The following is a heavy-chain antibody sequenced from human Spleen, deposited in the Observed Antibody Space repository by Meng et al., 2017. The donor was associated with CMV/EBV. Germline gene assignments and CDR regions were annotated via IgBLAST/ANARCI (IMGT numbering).Heavy chain of an antibody. J-gene: IGHJ4*02. CDR3: AKEDYGDYNDY. CDR1: GFTFSEYA. V-gene: IGHV3-23*01. Sequence: GESLKISCAASGFTFSEYAMNWVRQAPGKGLEWVSGISASGVDTYYADSVKGRFTISRDNSRNTLYVQMNSLRAEDTAVYYCAKEDYGDYNDYWGQGTLVTVSS. CDR2: ISASGVDT. D-gene: IGHD4-17*01.